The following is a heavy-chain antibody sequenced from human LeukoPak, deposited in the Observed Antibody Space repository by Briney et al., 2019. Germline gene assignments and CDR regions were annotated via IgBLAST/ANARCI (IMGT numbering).Heavy chain of an antibody. CDR2: IYSGDSDT. V-gene: IGHV5-51*01. Sequence: GESLQISCKGSGYSFTSYWIGWVRQLPGKGLEWMGIIYSGDSDTRYSPSFQGQVTISADKSISTAYLQWSSLKASDTAMYYCARQNYYDSSGYYGNDAFDIWGQGTMVTVSS. CDR1: GYSFTSYW. CDR3: ARQNYYDSSGYYGNDAFDI. D-gene: IGHD3-22*01. J-gene: IGHJ3*02.